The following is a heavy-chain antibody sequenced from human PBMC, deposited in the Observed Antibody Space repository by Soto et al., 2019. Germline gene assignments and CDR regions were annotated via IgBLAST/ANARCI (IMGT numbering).Heavy chain of an antibody. CDR2: ISGSGGST. V-gene: IGHV3-23*01. Sequence: EVQLLESGGGLVQPGGSLRLSCAASGFTFSSYAMSWVRQAPGKGLEWVSAISGSGGSTYYADSVKGRFTISRDNAKNTLYLQMNSLRAEDTAVYYCAKVQYCSSTSCHHDLGHDAFDIWGQGTMVTVSS. J-gene: IGHJ3*02. D-gene: IGHD2-2*01. CDR1: GFTFSSYA. CDR3: AKVQYCSSTSCHHDLGHDAFDI.